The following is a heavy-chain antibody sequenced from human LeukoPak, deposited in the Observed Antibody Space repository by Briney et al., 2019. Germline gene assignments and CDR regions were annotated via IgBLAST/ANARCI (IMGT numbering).Heavy chain of an antibody. CDR3: GRIKPRIAKTWFAP. J-gene: IGHJ5*02. CDR2: IYYSGST. D-gene: IGHD6-13*01. CDR1: GGSISSSSYY. V-gene: IGHV4-39*07. Sequence: SETLSLTCTVSGGSISSSSYYWGWIRQPPGKGLEWIGSIYYSGSTYYNPSLKSRVTISVDTSKNQFSLKLSSVTAADTAVYYCGRIKPRIAKTWFAPWAQGTLFTVSS.